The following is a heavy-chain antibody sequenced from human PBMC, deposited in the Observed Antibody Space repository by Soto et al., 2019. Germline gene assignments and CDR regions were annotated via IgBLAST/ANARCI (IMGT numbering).Heavy chain of an antibody. CDR2: ISAYNGNS. CDR3: ASVRGIHYYFSGIDV. Sequence: ASVKVSCKASGYAFNGYGISWVRQAPGQGLEWMGWISAYNGNSNCAQKFQDRVTMTTESSTTTGYMELRNLISDDTAVYYCASVRGIHYYFSGIDVWGQGATVTVCS. CDR1: GYAFNGYG. D-gene: IGHD2-21*01. V-gene: IGHV1-18*01. J-gene: IGHJ6*01.